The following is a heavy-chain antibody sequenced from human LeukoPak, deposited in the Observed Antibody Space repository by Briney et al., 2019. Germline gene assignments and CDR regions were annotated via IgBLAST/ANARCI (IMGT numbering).Heavy chain of an antibody. CDR2: ISSSSSYI. Sequence: PGGSLRLSCAASGFSFSSYSMNWVRQAPGKGLEWVSSISSSSSYIYYVDSVKGRFTISRDNAKNSLYLQMNSLRAEDTAVYYCARESEYYDSSGYLSGEPFDPWGQGTLVTVSS. J-gene: IGHJ5*02. CDR3: ARESEYYDSSGYLSGEPFDP. V-gene: IGHV3-21*01. CDR1: GFSFSSYS. D-gene: IGHD3-22*01.